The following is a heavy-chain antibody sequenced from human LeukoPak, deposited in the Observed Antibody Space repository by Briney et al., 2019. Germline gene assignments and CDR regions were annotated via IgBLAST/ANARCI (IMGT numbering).Heavy chain of an antibody. J-gene: IGHJ6*03. V-gene: IGHV3-30*04. CDR1: GFTFSNYA. CDR2: ISYDGSNK. D-gene: IGHD5-12*01. Sequence: GGSLRLSCAASGFTFSNYAMHWVRQAPGKGLEWVAVISYDGSNKFYADSVKGRFTISRDNSKNTLHLQMNSLRAEDTAEYYCARSLATSYYYMDVWGKGTTVTVSS. CDR3: ARSLATSYYYMDV.